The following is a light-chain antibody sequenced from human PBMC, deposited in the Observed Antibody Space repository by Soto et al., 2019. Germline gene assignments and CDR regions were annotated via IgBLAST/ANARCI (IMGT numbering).Light chain of an antibody. CDR1: ESIRTY. J-gene: IGKJ5*01. V-gene: IGKV3-11*01. CDR2: DAS. Sequence: EIVLTQSPATRSVSAGERATLSCRASESIRTYLAWYQQKPGQAPRLLIYDASTRATGIPARFIGSGSGTDFTLTIGSIEPEDFAIYYCQQRSNYITFGQGTRLEIK. CDR3: QQRSNYIT.